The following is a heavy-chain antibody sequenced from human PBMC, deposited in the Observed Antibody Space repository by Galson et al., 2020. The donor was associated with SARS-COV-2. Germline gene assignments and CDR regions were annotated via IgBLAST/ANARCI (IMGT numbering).Heavy chain of an antibody. Sequence: GESLKISCKSSGYSFGSHWIGWVRQMPGKGLEWMGIIYPGDSDTRYSPSFRGQVTMSADKSISTAYLQWSSLKASDTAMYYCARLHCTSRTCYTGPLGWFDPWGQGTLVTVSS. CDR3: ARLHCTSRTCYTGPLGWFDP. D-gene: IGHD2-2*02. CDR1: GYSFGSHW. J-gene: IGHJ5*02. V-gene: IGHV5-51*01. CDR2: IYPGDSDT.